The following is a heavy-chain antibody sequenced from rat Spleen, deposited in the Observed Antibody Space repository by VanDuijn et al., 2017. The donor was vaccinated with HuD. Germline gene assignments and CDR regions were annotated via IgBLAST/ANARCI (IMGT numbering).Heavy chain of an antibody. CDR3: TRGTYFRH. J-gene: IGHJ2*01. Sequence: EVQLVXXGGGLVXXXRSXXXSXXXSGXXXNYXXXTWSRQAPGKGLEWVESITNASGGTHYPDSVKSRFTISRDIAKRTLYLQMNNLRSEDTATYYCTRGTYFRHWGQGVMVTVSS. CDR2: ITNASGGT. V-gene: IGHV5-31*01. CDR1: GXXXNYXX. D-gene: IGHD4-6*01.